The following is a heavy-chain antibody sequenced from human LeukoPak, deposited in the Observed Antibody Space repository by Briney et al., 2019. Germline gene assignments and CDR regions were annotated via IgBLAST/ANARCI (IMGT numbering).Heavy chain of an antibody. V-gene: IGHV1-2*06. Sequence: GASVKVSCKASGYTFTGYYMHWVRQAPGQGLEWMGRINPNSGGTNYAQKFQGRVTMTRDTSISTAYMELSRLRSDDTAVYYCASVKITFGGAIARWLWGQGTMVTVSS. D-gene: IGHD3-16*02. CDR3: ASVKITFGGAIARWL. CDR1: GYTFTGYY. CDR2: INPNSGGT. J-gene: IGHJ3*01.